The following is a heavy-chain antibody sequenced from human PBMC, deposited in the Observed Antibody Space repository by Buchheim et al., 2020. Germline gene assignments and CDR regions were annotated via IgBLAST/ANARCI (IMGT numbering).Heavy chain of an antibody. Sequence: QVQLQQWGAGLLKPSETLSLTCAVYGGSFSGYYWSWIRQPPGKGLEWIGEINHSGSTNYNPSLKSRVNISVDTSKNQFSLNLSSVTAADTAVYYCARGGAIYEVVAATHFDYWGQGTL. CDR2: INHSGST. CDR1: GGSFSGYY. V-gene: IGHV4-34*01. D-gene: IGHD2-15*01. J-gene: IGHJ4*02. CDR3: ARGGAIYEVVAATHFDY.